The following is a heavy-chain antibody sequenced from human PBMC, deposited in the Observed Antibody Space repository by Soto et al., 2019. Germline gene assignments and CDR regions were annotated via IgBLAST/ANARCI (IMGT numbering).Heavy chain of an antibody. CDR1: GYTFISYG. D-gene: IGHD5-12*01. J-gene: IGHJ3*02. Sequence: VASVKVSCKASGYTFISYGISWVRQAPGQGLEWMGWISAYNGNTNYAQKLQGRVTMTTDTSTSTAYMELRSLRSDDTAVYYCARVFFRLFAFDIRGQRTMVTGSS. V-gene: IGHV1-18*01. CDR3: ARVFFRLFAFDI. CDR2: ISAYNGNT.